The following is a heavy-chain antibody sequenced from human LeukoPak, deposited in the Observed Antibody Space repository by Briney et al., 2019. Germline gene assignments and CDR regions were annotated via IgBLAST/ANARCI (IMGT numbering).Heavy chain of an antibody. J-gene: IGHJ5*02. Sequence: TTSQTLSLTCTVSGGSISSGSYYWRWIRQPAGKGLEWIGRIYTSGSTNYNPSLKSRVTISVDTSKNQFSLKLSSVTAADTAVYYCARGRGFLEWADPYNWFDPWGQGTLVTVSS. D-gene: IGHD3-3*01. CDR2: IYTSGST. CDR3: ARGRGFLEWADPYNWFDP. V-gene: IGHV4-61*02. CDR1: GGSISSGSYY.